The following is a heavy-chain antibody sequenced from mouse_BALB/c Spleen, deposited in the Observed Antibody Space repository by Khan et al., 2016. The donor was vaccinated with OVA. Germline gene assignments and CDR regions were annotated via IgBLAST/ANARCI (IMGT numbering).Heavy chain of an antibody. CDR3: AISGWLQGLFGY. J-gene: IGHJ3*01. Sequence: EVQLQQSGPELVKPGASVKISCKTSGFSFTDYMMLWVKQSHGKSLEWIGSINPYYGSTTYNLKFKDKATLTVAKSSNPAYMQLNSLTSEDSAVYYCAISGWLQGLFGYWGQGTLVTVSA. V-gene: IGHV1-39*01. D-gene: IGHD2-2*01. CDR2: INPYYGST. CDR1: GFSFTDYM.